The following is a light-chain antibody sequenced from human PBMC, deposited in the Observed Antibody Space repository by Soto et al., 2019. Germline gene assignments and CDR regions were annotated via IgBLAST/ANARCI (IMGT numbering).Light chain of an antibody. Sequence: DIQMTQSPSTLSASVGDRVTITCRASQSLSSWVSWYQHKPGKAPKLLIYRASSLEAGVPSRFSGSGSGTEFTLTISSLQPDDFATYFCHQYRTVSRTFGQGTKVEIK. J-gene: IGKJ1*01. CDR2: RAS. CDR3: HQYRTVSRT. CDR1: QSLSSW. V-gene: IGKV1-5*03.